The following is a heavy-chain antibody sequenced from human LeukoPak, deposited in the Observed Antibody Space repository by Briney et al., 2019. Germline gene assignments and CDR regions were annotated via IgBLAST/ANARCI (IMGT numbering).Heavy chain of an antibody. Sequence: ASVKVSCKVSGYTLTELSMHWVRQAPGKGLEWMGGFDPEDGETIYAQKFQGRVTMTEDTSTDTAYMELSSLRSEDTAVYYCARERFGGIVVVPAAMTSSWFDPWGQGTLVTVSS. CDR3: ARERFGGIVVVPAAMTSSWFDP. D-gene: IGHD2-2*01. CDR2: FDPEDGET. CDR1: GYTLTELS. J-gene: IGHJ5*02. V-gene: IGHV1-24*01.